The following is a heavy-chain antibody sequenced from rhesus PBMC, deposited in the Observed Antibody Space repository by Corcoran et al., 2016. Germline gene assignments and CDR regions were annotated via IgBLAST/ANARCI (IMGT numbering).Heavy chain of an antibody. V-gene: IGHV1-200*01. CDR1: GYTFISYS. Sequence: QVQLVQSGAEVKKPGASVKLSCKASGYTFISYSINWVRQAPGQGPECMGWNNPSNGNTGYAQKFQGRVTMNRDTSTSIAYMELSSLRSEDTAVYYCARRLRYFDYWGQGVLVTVSS. D-gene: IGHD3-9*01. J-gene: IGHJ4*01. CDR2: NNPSNGNT. CDR3: ARRLRYFDY.